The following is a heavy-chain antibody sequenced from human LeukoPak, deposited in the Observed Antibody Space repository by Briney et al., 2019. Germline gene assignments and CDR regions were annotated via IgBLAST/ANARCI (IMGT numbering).Heavy chain of an antibody. V-gene: IGHV3-30*02. CDR2: IRYDGSNK. J-gene: IGHJ4*02. D-gene: IGHD3-3*01. CDR3: ARITIFGVVNFDY. CDR1: GFPFSSYG. Sequence: PGGSLSLSCAASGFPFSSYGMHWVRPAPGKGLEWVAFIRYDGSNKYYADSVKGRFTISRDNSKNTLYLQMNSLRAEDTAVYYCARITIFGVVNFDYWGQGTLVTVSS.